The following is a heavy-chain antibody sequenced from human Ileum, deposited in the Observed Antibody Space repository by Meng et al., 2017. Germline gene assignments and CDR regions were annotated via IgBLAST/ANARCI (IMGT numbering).Heavy chain of an antibody. J-gene: IGHJ4*02. CDR3: AIAPPRAGFDY. Sequence: GGSLRLSCAASGFTFSSYSMNWVRQAPGKGLEWVSSISSSSSYIYYADSVKGRFTISRDDAKNSLYLQMNSLRAEDTAVYYCAIAPPRAGFDYWGQGTLVTVSS. CDR1: GFTFSSYS. V-gene: IGHV3-21*01. CDR2: ISSSSSYI.